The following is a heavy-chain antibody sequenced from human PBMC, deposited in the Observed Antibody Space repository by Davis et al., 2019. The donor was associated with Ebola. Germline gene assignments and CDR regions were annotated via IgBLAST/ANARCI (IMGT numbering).Heavy chain of an antibody. CDR3: ARDLFAAAAGGSVD. CDR1: GYTFTAYH. CDR2: LNPSGGST. J-gene: IGHJ4*02. Sequence: ASVKVSCKASGYTFTAYHMHWVRQAPGQGLEWMGILNPSGGSTSYAQKFQGRVTMTRDTSTSTVYMELSSLRSEDTAVYYCARDLFAAAAGGSVDWGQGTLVTVSS. V-gene: IGHV1-46*03. D-gene: IGHD6-13*01.